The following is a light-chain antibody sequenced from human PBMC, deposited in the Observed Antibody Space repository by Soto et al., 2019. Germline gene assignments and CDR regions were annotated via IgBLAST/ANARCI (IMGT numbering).Light chain of an antibody. Sequence: EIVLKQSPGTVSLSPGERATLSCRASQSVSSSYLAWYQQKPGQAPRLLIYGASTRATGIPARFSGSGSGTEFTLTISSLQSEDFAVYYCQQYNNWPPITFGQGTRLEIK. CDR1: QSVSSSY. CDR3: QQYNNWPPIT. CDR2: GAS. J-gene: IGKJ5*01. V-gene: IGKV3-15*01.